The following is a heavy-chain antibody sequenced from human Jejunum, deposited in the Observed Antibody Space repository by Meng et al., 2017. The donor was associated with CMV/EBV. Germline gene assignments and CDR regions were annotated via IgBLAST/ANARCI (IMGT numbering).Heavy chain of an antibody. D-gene: IGHD1-26*01. V-gene: IGHV3-21*01. CDR3: ARITWGGYSGSYRGNFDY. J-gene: IGHJ4*02. Sequence: FSSSTMNWVRQAPGKGLEWVSSISTTSTYIYYADSVKGRFTVSRDNAKNSLSLQMNSLRADDTAVYYCARITWGGYSGSYRGNFDYWGQGTLVTVSS. CDR1: FSSST. CDR2: ISTTSTYI.